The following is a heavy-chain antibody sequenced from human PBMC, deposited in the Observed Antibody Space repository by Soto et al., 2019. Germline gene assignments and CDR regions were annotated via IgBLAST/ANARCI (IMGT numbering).Heavy chain of an antibody. CDR2: IDPSDSYT. CDR3: ARHNINTVSTQYYAFDI. Sequence: GESLKISCQGSGYSFTSYWISWVRQMPGKGLEWMGRIDPSDSYTNYSPSFQGHVTISADKSISTAYLQWSSLKASDTAMYYCARHNINTVSTQYYAFDIWGQGTMVTVSS. J-gene: IGHJ3*02. CDR1: GYSFTSYW. V-gene: IGHV5-10-1*01. D-gene: IGHD2-2*01.